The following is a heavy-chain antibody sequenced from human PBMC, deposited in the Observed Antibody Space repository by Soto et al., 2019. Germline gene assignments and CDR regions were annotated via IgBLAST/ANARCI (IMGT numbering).Heavy chain of an antibody. V-gene: IGHV3-7*01. CDR2: IKQDGSEK. Sequence: GGSLRLSCAASGFTFSSYWMSWVRQAPGKGLEWVANIKQDGSEKYYVDSVKGRFTISRDNAKNSLYLQMNSLRAEDTAVYYCARDEVLVRLHYYYYYYMDVWGKGTTVTVSS. CDR3: ARDEVLVRLHYYYYYYMDV. CDR1: GFTFSSYW. J-gene: IGHJ6*03.